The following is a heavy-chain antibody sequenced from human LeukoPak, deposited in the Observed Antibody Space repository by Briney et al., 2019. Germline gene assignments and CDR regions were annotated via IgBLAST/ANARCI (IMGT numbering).Heavy chain of an antibody. CDR3: AKASQYSSGWYGDYFDY. CDR1: GFTFSSYA. Sequence: PGGSLRLSCAASGFTFSSYAMSWVRQAPGKGLEWVSAISGSGGSTYYADSVKGRFTISRDNSKNTLYLQMNSLRAEDTAVYYRAKASQYSSGWYGDYFDYWGQGTLVTVSS. V-gene: IGHV3-23*01. J-gene: IGHJ4*02. CDR2: ISGSGGST. D-gene: IGHD6-19*01.